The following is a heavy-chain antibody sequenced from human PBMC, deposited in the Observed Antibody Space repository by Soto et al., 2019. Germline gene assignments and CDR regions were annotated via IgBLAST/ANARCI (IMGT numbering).Heavy chain of an antibody. J-gene: IGHJ5*02. CDR2: INAGNGNT. CDR1: GYTFTSYA. CDR3: AREAIFGVVITFRPHNWFDP. D-gene: IGHD3-3*01. V-gene: IGHV1-3*01. Sequence: QVQLVQSGAEVKKPGASVKVSCKASGYTFTSYAMHWVRQAPGQRLEWMGWINAGNGNTKYSQKFQGRVTITRDTSASTAYMELSSLRSEDTAVYYCAREAIFGVVITFRPHNWFDPWGQGTLVTVSS.